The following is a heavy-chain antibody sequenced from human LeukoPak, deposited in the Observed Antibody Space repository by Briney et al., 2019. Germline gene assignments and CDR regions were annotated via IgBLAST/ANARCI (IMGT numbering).Heavy chain of an antibody. CDR1: GGSISSYY. CDR3: ARHYETKNRYYFDY. Sequence: SENLSLTCTVSGGSISSYYWSWIRQPPGKGLEWIGYIYYSGSTNYNPSLKSRVTISVDTSKNQFSLKLSSVTAADTAVYYCARHYETKNRYYFDYWGQGTLVTVSS. CDR2: IYYSGST. V-gene: IGHV4-59*01. J-gene: IGHJ4*02. D-gene: IGHD1-14*01.